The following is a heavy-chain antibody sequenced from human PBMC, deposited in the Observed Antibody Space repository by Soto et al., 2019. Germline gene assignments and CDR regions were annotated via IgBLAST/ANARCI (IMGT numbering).Heavy chain of an antibody. V-gene: IGHV1-2*02. J-gene: IGHJ3*02. CDR3: ARGPYDSSGSPAVAFDI. Sequence: ASVKVSCNASGYTFTGCYMHWVRQAPGQGLEWMGWINPNSGGTNYAQKFQGRVTMTRDTSISTAYMELSSLRSEDTAVYYCARGPYDSSGSPAVAFDIWGQGTMVTVSS. CDR2: INPNSGGT. CDR1: GYTFTGCY. D-gene: IGHD3-22*01.